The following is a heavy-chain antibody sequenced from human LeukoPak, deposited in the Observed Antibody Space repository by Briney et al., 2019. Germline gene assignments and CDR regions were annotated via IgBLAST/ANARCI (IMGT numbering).Heavy chain of an antibody. CDR1: GGSISSYY. CDR3: AIGTAGPEAYYYYYGMDV. Sequence: SETLSLTCTVSGGSISSYYWSWIRQPPGKGLEWIGYIYYSGSTNYNPSLKSRVTISVDKSKNQFSLKLSSVTAADTAVYYCAIGTAGPEAYYYYYGMDVWGQGTTVTVSS. V-gene: IGHV4-59*12. D-gene: IGHD6-13*01. CDR2: IYYSGST. J-gene: IGHJ6*02.